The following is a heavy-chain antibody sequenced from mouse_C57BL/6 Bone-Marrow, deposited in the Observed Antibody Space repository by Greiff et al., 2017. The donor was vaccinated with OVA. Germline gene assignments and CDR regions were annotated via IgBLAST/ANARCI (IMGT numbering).Heavy chain of an antibody. CDR2: IYPSDSET. V-gene: IGHV1-61*01. J-gene: IGHJ2*01. CDR3: ARGSWVPDY. Sequence: VQLQQPGAELVRPGSSVKLSCKASGYTFTSYWMDWVKQRPGQGLEWIGNIYPSDSETHYNQKFKDKATLTVDESSSTAYMQLSSLTSEDSAVYYCARGSWVPDYWGQGTTLTVSS. CDR1: GYTFTSYW. D-gene: IGHD4-1*01.